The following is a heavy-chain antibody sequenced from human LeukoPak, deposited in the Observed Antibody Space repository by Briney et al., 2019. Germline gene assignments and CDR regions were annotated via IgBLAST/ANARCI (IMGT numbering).Heavy chain of an antibody. CDR2: IKPKSGGT. D-gene: IGHD3-3*01. V-gene: IGHV1-2*02. Sequence: ASVKVSCKASGYTFIGYYIHWVRQAPGQGLEWMGWIKPKSGGTNYAQKFQGRVTMTGDTSISTAYMELSRLRSDDTAVYYCARDSLSNDFWSGYIDYWGQGTLVTVSS. CDR3: ARDSLSNDFWSGYIDY. CDR1: GYTFIGYY. J-gene: IGHJ4*02.